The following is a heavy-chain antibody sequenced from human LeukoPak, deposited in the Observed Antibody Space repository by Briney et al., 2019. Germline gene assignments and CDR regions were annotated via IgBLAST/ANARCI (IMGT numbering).Heavy chain of an antibody. CDR3: ARGTMVRENNI. V-gene: IGHV4-39*07. Sequence: SETLSLTCTVSGGSISSSSYYWGWIRQPPGKGLEWIGSTYYSGSTYYNPSLKSRVTISVDTSKNQFSLKLSSVTAADTAVYYCARGTMVRENNIWGQGTLVTVSS. J-gene: IGHJ4*02. D-gene: IGHD3-10*01. CDR1: GGSISSSSYY. CDR2: TYYSGST.